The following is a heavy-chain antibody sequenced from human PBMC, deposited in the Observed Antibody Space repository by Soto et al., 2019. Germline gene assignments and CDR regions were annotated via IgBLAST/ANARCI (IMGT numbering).Heavy chain of an antibody. CDR2: IVVGSGNT. CDR1: GFTFTSSA. Sequence: SVKVSCKASGFTFTSSAMQWVRQARGQRLEWIGWIVVGSGNTNYAQKFQERVTITRDMSTSTAYMELSSLRSEDTAVYYCAAQDYDILTGWYWFDPWGQGTLVTVSS. D-gene: IGHD3-9*01. J-gene: IGHJ5*02. CDR3: AAQDYDILTGWYWFDP. V-gene: IGHV1-58*02.